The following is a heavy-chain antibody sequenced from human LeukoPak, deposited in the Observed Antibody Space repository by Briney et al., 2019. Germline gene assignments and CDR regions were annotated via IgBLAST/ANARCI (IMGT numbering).Heavy chain of an antibody. D-gene: IGHD6-19*01. Sequence: AXVKVSCKASGYTFTSYYMHWVRQAPGQGLEWMGIINPSGGSTNYAQKLQGRVTMTRDTYKSTVYMELSSLRSEDTAVYYCARDLSGWYYFDYWGQGTLVTVSS. CDR2: INPSGGST. CDR1: GYTFTSYY. J-gene: IGHJ4*02. CDR3: ARDLSGWYYFDY. V-gene: IGHV1-46*01.